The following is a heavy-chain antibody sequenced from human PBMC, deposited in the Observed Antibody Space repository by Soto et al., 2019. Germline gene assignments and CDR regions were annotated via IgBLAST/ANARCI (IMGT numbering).Heavy chain of an antibody. CDR3: ARHSSGGWRYQLDY. CDR2: IFYRGST. CDR1: GDSISSYY. J-gene: IGHJ4*02. D-gene: IGHD6-19*01. Sequence: QVQLQESGPGLVKPSETLSLTCTVSGDSISSYYWSWIRQPPGKRLEWIGYIFYRGSTNYNPSLKSRVTISVDTSKNQFSLKLSSVTAADTAVYYCARHSSGGWRYQLDYLGQGTLGTVSS. V-gene: IGHV4-59*08.